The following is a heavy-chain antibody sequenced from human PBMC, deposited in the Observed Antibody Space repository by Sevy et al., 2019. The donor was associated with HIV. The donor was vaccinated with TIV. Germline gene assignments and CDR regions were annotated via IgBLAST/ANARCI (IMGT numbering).Heavy chain of an antibody. CDR3: ARDCYGYAYSGMR. CDR2: IKQDGREK. D-gene: IGHD3-16*01. Sequence: GGSLRLSCAASGFTFSTSWMSWVRQAPGKGLEWVANIKQDGREKNYVDSVKGRFTISRDNAKKSLYLQMNSLRVEDTAVYYCARDCYGYAYSGMRWGQGTLVTVSS. J-gene: IGHJ4*02. CDR1: GFTFSTSW. V-gene: IGHV3-7*01.